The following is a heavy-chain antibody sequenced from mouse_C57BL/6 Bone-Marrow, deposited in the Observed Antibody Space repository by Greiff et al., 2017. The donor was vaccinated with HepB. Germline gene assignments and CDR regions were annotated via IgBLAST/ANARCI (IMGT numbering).Heavy chain of an antibody. D-gene: IGHD1-1*01. CDR2: INPSTGGT. V-gene: IGHV1-42*01. CDR3: ARGVTTVVAYYYAMDY. J-gene: IGHJ4*01. CDR1: GYSFTGYY. Sequence: EVQLQQSGPELVKPGASVKISCKASGYSFTGYYMNWVKQSPEKSLEWIGEINPSTGGTTYNQKFKAKATLTVDKSSSTAYMQLKSLTSEDSAVYYCARGVTTVVAYYYAMDYWGQGTSVTVSS.